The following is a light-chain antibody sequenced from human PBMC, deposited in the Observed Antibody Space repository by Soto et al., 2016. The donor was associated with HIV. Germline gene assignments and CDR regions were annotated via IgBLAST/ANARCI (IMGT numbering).Light chain of an antibody. CDR3: QQYNSFPWT. CDR2: RAS. J-gene: IGKJ1*01. CDR1: QNINSW. Sequence: DIQMTQSPSTLSASVGDRVTITCRASQNINSWLAWYQQKPGKAPKLLIYRASNLESGVPSRFSGSGSGTKFTLTISSLQPDDFATYYCQQYNSFPWTFGQGAK. V-gene: IGKV1-5*03.